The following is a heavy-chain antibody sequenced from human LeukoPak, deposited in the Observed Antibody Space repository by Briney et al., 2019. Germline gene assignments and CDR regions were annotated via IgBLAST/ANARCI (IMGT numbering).Heavy chain of an antibody. CDR2: ISSSSSYI. V-gene: IGHV3-21*04. CDR3: AKDKRPGYSYGPNPKDAFDI. D-gene: IGHD5-18*01. J-gene: IGHJ3*02. Sequence: GGSLRLSCAASGFTFSSYSMNWVRQAPGKGLEWVSSISSSSSYIYYADSVKGRFTISRDNAKNSLYLQMNSLRAEDTALYYCAKDKRPGYSYGPNPKDAFDIWGQGTMVTVSS. CDR1: GFTFSSYS.